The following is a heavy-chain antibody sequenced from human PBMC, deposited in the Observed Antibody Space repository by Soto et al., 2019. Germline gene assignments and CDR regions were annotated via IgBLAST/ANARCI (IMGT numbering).Heavy chain of an antibody. CDR3: ARGRYGDY. CDR2: ISAHNGNT. V-gene: IGHV1-18*01. J-gene: IGHJ4*02. CDR1: GYAFTTYG. Sequence: QVHLVQSGAEVKKPGASVKVSCKGSGYAFTTYGITWVRQAPGQGLAWMGWISAHNGNTNYAQKHQGRVTVTRDTATSTAYMELRSPRSDDTAVDRCARGRYGDYWGQGALVIVSS. D-gene: IGHD1-1*01.